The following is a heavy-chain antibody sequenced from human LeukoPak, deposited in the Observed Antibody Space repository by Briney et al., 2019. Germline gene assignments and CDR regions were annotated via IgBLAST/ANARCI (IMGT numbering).Heavy chain of an antibody. CDR3: ARAPSGYSYGSFDY. Sequence: PSETLSLTCTVSDGSISSYYWSWIRQPPGKGLEWIGYSHYSGNTNYNPSLKSRVTISVDTSKNQFSLKLSSVTAAATAVYYCARAPSGYSYGSFDYWGQGTLVTVSS. V-gene: IGHV4-59*01. J-gene: IGHJ4*02. CDR2: SHYSGNT. D-gene: IGHD5-18*01. CDR1: DGSISSYY.